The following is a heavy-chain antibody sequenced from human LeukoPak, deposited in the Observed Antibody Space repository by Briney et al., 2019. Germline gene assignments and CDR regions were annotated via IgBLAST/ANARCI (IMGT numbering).Heavy chain of an antibody. Sequence: GEPLKISCQTSGYKFGNYWIGWVRQKPGQGLEWMCIIYGDDFDTRYSPSFQGHVTISADKSETTAYLQWQSLEASDTGIYYCARSEWLLPRGGFDFWGQGTRVVVSS. J-gene: IGHJ5*01. D-gene: IGHD3-3*01. CDR1: GYKFGNYW. CDR2: IYGDDFDT. V-gene: IGHV5-51*01. CDR3: ARSEWLLPRGGFDF.